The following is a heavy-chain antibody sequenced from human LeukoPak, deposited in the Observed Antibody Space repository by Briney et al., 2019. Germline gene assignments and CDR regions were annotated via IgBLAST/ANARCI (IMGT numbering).Heavy chain of an antibody. CDR3: AKGRGSSTWYFDY. CDR2: IWYDGTIK. V-gene: IGHV3-33*06. D-gene: IGHD6-13*01. CDR1: RFTSCRDD. Sequence: RRSLRPSCAPSRFTSCRDDTHGGRQGPPMGLGWVAVIWYDGTIKHYADSVKGRFTISRDNSKNTLYRQMNSLRAEDTAVYYCAKGRGSSTWYFDYWGQGTLVTVSS. J-gene: IGHJ4*02.